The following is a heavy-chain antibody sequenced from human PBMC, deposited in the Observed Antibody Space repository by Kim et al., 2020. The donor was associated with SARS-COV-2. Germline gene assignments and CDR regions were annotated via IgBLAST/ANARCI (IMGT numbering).Heavy chain of an antibody. J-gene: IGHJ3*02. V-gene: IGHV3-21*01. CDR3: ARDFGSADYVWGSYHPGNAFDI. Sequence: GGSLRLSCAASGFTFSSYSMNWVRQAPGKGLEWVSSISSSSYIYYADSVKGRFTISRDNAKNSLYLQMNSLRAEDTAVYYCARDFGSADYVWGSYHPGNAFDIWGQGTMVTVSS. CDR2: ISSSSYI. D-gene: IGHD3-16*02. CDR1: GFTFSSYS.